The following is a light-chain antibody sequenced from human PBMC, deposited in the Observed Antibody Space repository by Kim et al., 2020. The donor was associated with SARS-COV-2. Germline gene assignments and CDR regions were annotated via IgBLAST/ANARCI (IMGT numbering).Light chain of an antibody. V-gene: IGLV2-8*01. CDR2: EVS. J-gene: IGLJ3*02. Sequence: QSALTQPPSASGSPRQSVTISCTGTSSDVGGYNYVSWYQQHPGKAPKLMIYEVSKRPSGVPDRFSGSKSGNTASLTVSGLQAEDEADYYCSSYAGSNNPVFGGGTKLTVL. CDR1: SSDVGGYNY. CDR3: SSYAGSNNPV.